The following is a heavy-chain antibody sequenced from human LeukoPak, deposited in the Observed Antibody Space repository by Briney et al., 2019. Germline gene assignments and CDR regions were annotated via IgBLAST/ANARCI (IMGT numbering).Heavy chain of an antibody. V-gene: IGHV3-23*01. CDR3: AKSSDYYGSESGDY. CDR1: GFTFSSYA. D-gene: IGHD3-10*01. J-gene: IGHJ4*02. Sequence: GGSLRLSCAACGFTFSSYAMSWVRQAPGKGLEWVSAISGSGGSTYYADSVKGRFTISGDNSKNTLYLQMNSLRAEDTAVYYCAKSSDYYGSESGDYWGQGTLVTVSS. CDR2: ISGSGGST.